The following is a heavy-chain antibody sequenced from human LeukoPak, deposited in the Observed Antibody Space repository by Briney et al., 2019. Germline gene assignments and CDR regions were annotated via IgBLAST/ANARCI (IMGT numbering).Heavy chain of an antibody. CDR1: GGSISSYY. V-gene: IGHV4-59*01. D-gene: IGHD7-27*01. CDR3: AREGWGYYFDF. CDR2: VYYSGTT. J-gene: IGHJ4*02. Sequence: SETLSLTCTVSGGSISSYYWSWIRQPPGKGLEWIGYVYYSGTTNYNPSLKSRVTISVDTSKNQFSLKLSSVTAADTAVYYCAREGWGYYFDFWGQGTLVTASS.